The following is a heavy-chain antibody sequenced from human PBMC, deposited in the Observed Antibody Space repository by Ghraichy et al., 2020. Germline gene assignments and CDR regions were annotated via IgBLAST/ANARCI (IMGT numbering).Heavy chain of an antibody. Sequence: GGSLRLSCAASGFTFNSYTMNWVRQAPGKGLEWVSSINSRSNYIYYGDSVKGRFTISRDNAKNALYLQMSSLRAEDTALYFCARDIGYDIGFDYWGQGSLVTVSS. CDR1: GFTFNSYT. J-gene: IGHJ4*02. CDR2: INSRSNYI. V-gene: IGHV3-21*01. D-gene: IGHD3-9*01. CDR3: ARDIGYDIGFDY.